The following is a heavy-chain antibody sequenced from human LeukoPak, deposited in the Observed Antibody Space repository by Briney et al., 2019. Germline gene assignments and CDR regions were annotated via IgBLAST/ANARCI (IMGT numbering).Heavy chain of an antibody. CDR2: IYSGGST. CDR1: GFTFRSYE. J-gene: IGHJ3*02. Sequence: GGSLRLSCEDSGFTFRSYEMNWVRQAPGKGLEWVSVIYSGGSTYYADSVKGRFTISRDNSKNTLYLQMNSLRAEDTAVYYCARAADYYDSLGAFDIWGQGTMVTVSS. D-gene: IGHD3-22*01. CDR3: ARAADYYDSLGAFDI. V-gene: IGHV3-53*01.